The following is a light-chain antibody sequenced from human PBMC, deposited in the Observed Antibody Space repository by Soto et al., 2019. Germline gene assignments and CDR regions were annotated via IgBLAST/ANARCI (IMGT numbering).Light chain of an antibody. CDR3: QQRYSWPPLK. CDR1: QNVSIY. Sequence: EVVLTQSPATLSLSPVERATLSCRASQNVSIYLAWYQQKPGQVPRLLIYDATNRAAGIPPRFSGSGSGTDFTLTISSLEPEDFAVYYCQQRYSWPPLKFGGGTKVEIK. CDR2: DAT. V-gene: IGKV3-11*01. J-gene: IGKJ4*02.